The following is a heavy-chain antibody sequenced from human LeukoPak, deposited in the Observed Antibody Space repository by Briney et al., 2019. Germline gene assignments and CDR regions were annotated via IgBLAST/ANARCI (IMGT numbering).Heavy chain of an antibody. CDR3: ATEYYYDSSGYLMDY. CDR1: GFTFGSYG. V-gene: IGHV3-30*02. D-gene: IGHD3-22*01. Sequence: GGSLRLSCAASGFTFGSYGMHWVRQAPGKGLEWVAFIRYDGSNKYYADSVKGRFTISRDNSKNTLYLQMNSLRAEDTAVYYCATEYYYDSSGYLMDYWGQGALVTVSS. J-gene: IGHJ4*02. CDR2: IRYDGSNK.